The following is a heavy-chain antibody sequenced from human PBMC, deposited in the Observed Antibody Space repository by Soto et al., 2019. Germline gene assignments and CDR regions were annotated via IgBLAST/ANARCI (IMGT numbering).Heavy chain of an antibody. V-gene: IGHV6-1*01. D-gene: IGHD6-19*01. Sequence: QALSLTSDISGDSVSSNSAAWNWIRQSPSRGLEWLGRTYYRSKWYNEYALSVKSRITINPDTSKNQFSLQLRSLTPEDTAVYYCARGQWVDFDYWGQGTLVTVSS. CDR3: ARGQWVDFDY. J-gene: IGHJ4*02. CDR1: GDSVSSNSAA. CDR2: TYYRSKWYN.